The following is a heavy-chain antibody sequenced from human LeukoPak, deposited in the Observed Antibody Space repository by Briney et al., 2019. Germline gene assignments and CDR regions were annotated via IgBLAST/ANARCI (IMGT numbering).Heavy chain of an antibody. CDR2: IYWDDDF. CDR3: AHSINWNLGGTFDS. J-gene: IGHJ4*02. CDR1: GFSLYTRGVG. D-gene: IGHD1-7*01. V-gene: IGHV2-5*02. Sequence: SGPTLVNPTQTLTLTGTFSGFSLYTRGVGVGWFRQPPGKALEWLALIYWDDDFRYSPSLGSRLTITKDASKNQVVLTLTNMDPVDTATYYCAHSINWNLGGTFDSWGQGTLVTVSS.